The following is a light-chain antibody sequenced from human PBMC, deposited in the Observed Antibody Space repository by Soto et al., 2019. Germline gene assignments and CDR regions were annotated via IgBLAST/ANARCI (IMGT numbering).Light chain of an antibody. CDR2: RAS. J-gene: IGKJ1*01. V-gene: IGKV3-20*01. CDR1: QSVSSGS. Sequence: EIVLTQSPGTLSLSPGERATLSCRASQSVSSGSLAWYQQKRGQAPRVIIYRASNRATGIPDRFSGSGSGTDFILTISRLEPEDCAVYFCQHYGSSPTFGQGTKVEIK. CDR3: QHYGSSPT.